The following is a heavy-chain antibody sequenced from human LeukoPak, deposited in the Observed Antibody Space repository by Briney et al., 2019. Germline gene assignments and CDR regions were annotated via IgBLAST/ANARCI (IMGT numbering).Heavy chain of an antibody. CDR2: ISGSGGST. D-gene: IGHD2-2*01. CDR1: GCTFSSYA. CDR3: AKEEEYQLLPFDY. J-gene: IGHJ4*02. Sequence: GGSLRLSCAASGCTFSSYAMRWVRQAPGKGLEWVSAISGSGGSTYYADSVKGRFTISRDNSKNTLYLQMNSLRAEDTAVYYCAKEEEYQLLPFDYWGQGTLVTVSS. V-gene: IGHV3-23*01.